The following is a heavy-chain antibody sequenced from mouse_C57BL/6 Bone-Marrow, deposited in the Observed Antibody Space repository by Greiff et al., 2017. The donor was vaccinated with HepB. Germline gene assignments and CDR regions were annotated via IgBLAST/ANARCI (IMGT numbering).Heavy chain of an antibody. V-gene: IGHV5-6*01. D-gene: IGHD1-2*01. CDR3: RHYDGRGGYAMDY. Sequence: EVKLVESGGDLVKPGGSLKLSCAASGFTFSSYGMSWVRQTPDKRLEWVATISSGGSYTYYPDSVKGRFTISRDNAKNTLYLQMSSLKSEDTAMYDCRHYDGRGGYAMDYWGQGTSVTVSS. J-gene: IGHJ4*01. CDR1: GFTFSSYG. CDR2: ISSGGSYT.